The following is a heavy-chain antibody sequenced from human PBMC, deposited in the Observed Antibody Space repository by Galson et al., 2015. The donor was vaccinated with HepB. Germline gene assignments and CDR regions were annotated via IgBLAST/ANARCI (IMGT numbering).Heavy chain of an antibody. Sequence: SLRLSCAASGFTFSGSAIHRVRQASGKGPAWVGRIGSKTTHHATSYVPSLKRRPTISTDDSKNMAYLHMKSLKTEDTAVYYCTRLGDFSGYSSRWGQGTLVTVSA. CDR2: IGSKTTHHAT. D-gene: IGHD6-19*01. J-gene: IGHJ4*02. CDR1: GFTFSGSA. V-gene: IGHV3-73*01. CDR3: TRLGDFSGYSSR.